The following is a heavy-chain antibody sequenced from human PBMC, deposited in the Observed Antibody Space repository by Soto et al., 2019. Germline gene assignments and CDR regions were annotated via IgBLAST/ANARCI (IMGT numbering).Heavy chain of an antibody. D-gene: IGHD6-13*01. V-gene: IGHV3-23*01. CDR2: ISGSGGST. CDR3: AKDLRYSSSWYYYYYGMDV. Sequence: EVQLLESGGGLVQPGGSLRLSCAASGFTFSSYAMSWVRQAPGKGLEWVSAISGSGGSTYYADSVKGRFTISRDNSKNTLYLQMNSRRAEDTAVYYCAKDLRYSSSWYYYYYGMDVWGQGTTVTVSS. J-gene: IGHJ6*02. CDR1: GFTFSSYA.